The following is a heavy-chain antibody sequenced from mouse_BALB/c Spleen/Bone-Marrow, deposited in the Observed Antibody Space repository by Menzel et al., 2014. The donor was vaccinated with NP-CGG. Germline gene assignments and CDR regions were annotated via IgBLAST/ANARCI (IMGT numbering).Heavy chain of an antibody. V-gene: IGHV5-17*02. J-gene: IGHJ4*01. D-gene: IGHD2-4*01. Sequence: EVKLVESGGGLVQPGGSRKLSCAASGFTFSSFGMHWVRQAPEKGLEWVAYISNGSSTIYYADTVKGRFTISRGNPKNTLLLQMTSLRSEDTAMYYCARKGAMITHYYAMDYWGQGTSVTVSS. CDR2: ISNGSSTI. CDR3: ARKGAMITHYYAMDY. CDR1: GFTFSSFG.